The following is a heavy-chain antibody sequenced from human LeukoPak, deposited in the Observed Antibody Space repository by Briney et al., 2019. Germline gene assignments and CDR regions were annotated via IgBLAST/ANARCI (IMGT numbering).Heavy chain of an antibody. Sequence: GGSLRLSCAASGFTFSSYAMSWVRQAPGKGLEWVSAISGSGGSTYYADSVKGRFTISRDNSKNTLYLQMNSLRAEDTAVYFCVSQRDHRVAVAGSFDNWGQGTLISVSP. CDR3: VSQRDHRVAVAGSFDN. V-gene: IGHV3-23*01. D-gene: IGHD6-19*01. CDR2: ISGSGGST. J-gene: IGHJ4*02. CDR1: GFTFSSYA.